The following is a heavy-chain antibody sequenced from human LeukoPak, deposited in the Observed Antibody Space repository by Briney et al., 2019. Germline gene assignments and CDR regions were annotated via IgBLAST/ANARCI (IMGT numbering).Heavy chain of an antibody. J-gene: IGHJ4*02. CDR2: ISYDGTDK. V-gene: IGHV3-30*04. D-gene: IGHD2-21*01. CDR3: AGGSIDWQAVAFDC. Sequence: GRSLRLSCAASGFIFSPYTMHWVRQAPGKGLEWVALISYDGTDKYYADSVKGRFTISRDNSKNTLYLQTNSLRTEDTAVYYCAGGSIDWQAVAFDCWGQGTLVTVSS. CDR1: GFIFSPYT.